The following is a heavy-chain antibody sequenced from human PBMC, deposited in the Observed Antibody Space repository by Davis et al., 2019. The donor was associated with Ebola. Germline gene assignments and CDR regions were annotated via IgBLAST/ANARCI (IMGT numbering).Heavy chain of an antibody. CDR3: AKEPFWTGYYDY. Sequence: PGGFLRLSCAASGFTFRNYGMHWVRQAPGKGLEWVGIISSDGSSIFYSESVKGRFTISRDNSKNTLYLQVDSLRVEDTAVYYCAKEPFWTGYYDYWGQGTLVTVSS. CDR2: ISSDGSSI. J-gene: IGHJ4*02. D-gene: IGHD3/OR15-3a*01. CDR1: GFTFRNYG. V-gene: IGHV3-30*18.